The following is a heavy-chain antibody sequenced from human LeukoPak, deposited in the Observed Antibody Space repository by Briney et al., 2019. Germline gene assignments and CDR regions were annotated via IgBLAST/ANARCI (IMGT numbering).Heavy chain of an antibody. CDR1: GFTFSSYA. D-gene: IGHD2-2*01. J-gene: IGHJ4*02. V-gene: IGHV3-23*01. CDR3: ASLYCSSTSCPNFDY. CDR2: ISGSGGST. Sequence: GGSLRLSCAASGFTFSSYAMSWVRQAPEKGLEWVSAISGSGGSTYYADSVKGRFTISRDNSKNTLYLQMNSLRAEDTAVYYRASLYCSSTSCPNFDYWGQGTLVTVSS.